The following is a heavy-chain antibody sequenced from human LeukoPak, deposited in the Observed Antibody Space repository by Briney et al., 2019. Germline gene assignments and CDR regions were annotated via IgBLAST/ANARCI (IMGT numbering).Heavy chain of an antibody. CDR2: ISYDGSNK. Sequence: GRSLRLSCAASGFTFSSYGMHWVRQAPGKGLEWVAVISYDGSNKYYADSVKGRFTISRDNSKNTLYLQVNSLRAEDTAVYYCAKGEHGDYWGQGTLVTVSS. J-gene: IGHJ4*02. V-gene: IGHV3-30*18. CDR1: GFTFSSYG. CDR3: AKGEHGDY. D-gene: IGHD1/OR15-1a*01.